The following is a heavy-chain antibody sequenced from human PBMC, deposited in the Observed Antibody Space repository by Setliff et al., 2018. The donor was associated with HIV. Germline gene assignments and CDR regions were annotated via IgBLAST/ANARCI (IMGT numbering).Heavy chain of an antibody. V-gene: IGHV1-69*10. CDR2: IIPILGIA. CDR1: GGTFSSYA. J-gene: IGHJ3*01. Sequence: VASVKVSCKASGGTFSSYAISWVRQAPGQGLEWMGGIIPILGIANYAQKFQGRVTITADKSTSTAYMELSSLRSEDTALYYCARVNSDAFDVWGQGTKVTVSS. CDR3: ARVNSDAFDV.